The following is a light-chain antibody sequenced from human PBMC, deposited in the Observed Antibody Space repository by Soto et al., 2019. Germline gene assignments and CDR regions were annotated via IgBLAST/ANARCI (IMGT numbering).Light chain of an antibody. CDR2: DVS. V-gene: IGLV2-14*03. CDR3: SSHTTSGTLVI. Sequence: QSVLTQPASVSGSPGQSITVSCSGSSSDIGGYNFVSWYQQHPGKAPKLMIYDVSNRPSGVSNRFSGSKSGNTASLTISGLQAEDEADYYCSSHTTSGTLVIFGGGTKVTVL. CDR1: SSDIGGYNF. J-gene: IGLJ2*01.